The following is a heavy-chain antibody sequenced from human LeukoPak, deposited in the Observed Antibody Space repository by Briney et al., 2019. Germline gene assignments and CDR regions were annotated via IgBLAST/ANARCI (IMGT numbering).Heavy chain of an antibody. V-gene: IGHV1-2*02. Sequence: PWASVKVSCKASGYTFTSYDINWVRQATGQGLEWMGWINPNSGGTNYAQKFQGRVTMTRDTSISTAYMELSRLRSDDTAVYYCARVPYGSGSDDYWGQGTLVTVSS. J-gene: IGHJ4*02. CDR3: ARVPYGSGSDDY. CDR2: INPNSGGT. CDR1: GYTFTSYD. D-gene: IGHD3-10*01.